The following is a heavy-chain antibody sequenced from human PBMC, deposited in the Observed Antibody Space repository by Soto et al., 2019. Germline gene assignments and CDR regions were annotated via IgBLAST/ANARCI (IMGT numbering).Heavy chain of an antibody. V-gene: IGHV3-30*03. Sequence: ESGGGVVQPGGSLRLSCSASGFRFSRYTMHWVRQAPGKGLEWVAVISYDGSAAYYAESVKGRFTISRDNSKNTLDVQMNSLRVEDTAVYYCASVVVVPPAQPLPYNWNYASWGQGTLVTVPA. CDR3: ASVVVVPPAQPLPYNWNYAS. CDR1: GFRFSRYT. J-gene: IGHJ4*02. D-gene: IGHD1-20*01. CDR2: ISYDGSAA.